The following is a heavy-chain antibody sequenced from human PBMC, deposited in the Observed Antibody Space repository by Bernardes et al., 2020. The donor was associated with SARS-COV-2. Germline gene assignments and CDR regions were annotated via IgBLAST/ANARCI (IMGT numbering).Heavy chain of an antibody. CDR2: ISYDGSNK. J-gene: IGHJ6*02. D-gene: IGHD4-4*01. CDR1: GFILSRYA. Sequence: GGSLRLFCAACGFILSRYAMHWVRQAPGKGLEWVAVISYDGSNKYYADSVKGRFTISRDNSKNTLYLQMNSLRAEDTAVYYCARDHTVTTLDYDYYFGVDVWGQGTTVTVSS. V-gene: IGHV3-30-3*01. CDR3: ARDHTVTTLDYDYYFGVDV.